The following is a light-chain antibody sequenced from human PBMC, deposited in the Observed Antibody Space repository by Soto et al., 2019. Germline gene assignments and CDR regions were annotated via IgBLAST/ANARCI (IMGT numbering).Light chain of an antibody. CDR3: SSYTSSSTYV. CDR1: SSDVGSYNR. V-gene: IGLV2-18*02. CDR2: EVS. J-gene: IGLJ1*01. Sequence: QSELTQPPSVSGFPGQSVSISCTGTSSDVGSYNRVSWYQQPPGTAPKLMIYEVSNRPSGVPDRFSGSKSGNTASLTISGLQAEDEADYYCSSYTSSSTYVLGTGTKVT.